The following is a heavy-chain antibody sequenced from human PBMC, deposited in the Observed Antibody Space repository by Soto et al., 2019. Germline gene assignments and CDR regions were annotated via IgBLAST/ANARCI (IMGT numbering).Heavy chain of an antibody. CDR1: GFTFSSYA. CDR3: AKQYGDYGTWGRYFDY. V-gene: IGHV3-23*01. D-gene: IGHD4-17*01. Sequence: GGSLRLSCAASGFTFSSYAMSWVRQAPGKGLEWVSAISGSGGSTYYADSVKGRFTISRDNSKNTLYLQMNSLRAEDTAVYYCAKQYGDYGTWGRYFDYWGQGTLVTVSS. J-gene: IGHJ4*02. CDR2: ISGSGGST.